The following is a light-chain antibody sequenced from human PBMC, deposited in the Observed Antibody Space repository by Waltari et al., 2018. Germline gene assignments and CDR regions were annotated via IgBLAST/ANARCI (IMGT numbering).Light chain of an antibody. CDR2: SNI. CDR3: ATWDDSLNGYV. J-gene: IGLJ1*01. V-gene: IGLV1-44*01. CDR1: SSNIGSNT. Sequence: QSVLTQPPSASGTPGQRVTISCSGSSSNIGSNTVNWYQQFPGAAPKLLMYSNIKRPPGVPDRFSGYKSGTSASLAISGLQSEDEADYYCATWDDSLNGYVFGTGTKVTVL.